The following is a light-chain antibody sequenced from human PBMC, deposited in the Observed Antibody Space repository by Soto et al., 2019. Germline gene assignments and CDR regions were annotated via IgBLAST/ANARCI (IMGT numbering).Light chain of an antibody. CDR3: HQYNYYRPT. CDR1: QSISSW. J-gene: IGKJ1*01. Sequence: DIQMTQSPSTLSASVGDRVTITCRASQSISSWLAWYQQKPGKAPKLLIYMASNLHSGVPSRFSGSGSGTEFTLTISSLQPDDFATYYCHQYNYYRPTFGQGTKVDIK. V-gene: IGKV1-5*03. CDR2: MAS.